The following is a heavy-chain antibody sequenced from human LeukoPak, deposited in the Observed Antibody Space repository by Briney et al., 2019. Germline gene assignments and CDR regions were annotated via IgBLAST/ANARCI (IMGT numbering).Heavy chain of an antibody. J-gene: IGHJ4*02. Sequence: GGSLRLSCAASGFTFSSYWMHWVRQAPGKGLVWVSRINSDGSSTDYAVSVKGRFTISRDNAKNTLYLQMNSLRAEDTAVYYCAKRYGSGSKFDYWGQGTLVTVSS. V-gene: IGHV3-74*01. CDR1: GFTFSSYW. CDR2: INSDGSST. D-gene: IGHD3-10*01. CDR3: AKRYGSGSKFDY.